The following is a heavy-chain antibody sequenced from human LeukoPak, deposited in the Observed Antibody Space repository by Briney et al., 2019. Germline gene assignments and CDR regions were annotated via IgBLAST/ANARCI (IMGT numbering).Heavy chain of an antibody. J-gene: IGHJ4*02. V-gene: IGHV3-23*01. CDR1: GLSNRLYG. CDR3: AKESLRVVPSATFDY. CDR2: ISGAGSRT. Sequence: PGGTLRLACAASGLSNRLYGMSWVRQAPGKGLEWVSAISGAGSRTYYADSVRGRFTISRDNSKNTLYLQMHSLRAEDTAVYYCAKESLRVVPSATFDYWGQGTLVTVSS. D-gene: IGHD2-2*01.